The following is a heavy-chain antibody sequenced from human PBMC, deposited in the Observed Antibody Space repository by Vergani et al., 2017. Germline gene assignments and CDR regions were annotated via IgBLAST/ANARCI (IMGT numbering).Heavy chain of an antibody. V-gene: IGHV4-34*01. Sequence: QVQLQQWGAGLLKPSETLSLTCAVYGGSFSGYYWSWIRQPPGKGLEWIGEINHSGSTNYNPSLKSRVTISVDTSKNQFSLKLSSVTAADTAVYSCARGKARITAPWGQGTLVTVSS. D-gene: IGHD3-10*01. CDR1: GGSFSGYY. J-gene: IGHJ5*02. CDR3: ARGKARITAP. CDR2: INHSGST.